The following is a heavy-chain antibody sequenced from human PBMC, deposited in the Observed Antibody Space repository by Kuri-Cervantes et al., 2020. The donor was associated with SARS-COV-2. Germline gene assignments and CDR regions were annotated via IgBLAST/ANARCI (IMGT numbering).Heavy chain of an antibody. J-gene: IGHJ4*02. D-gene: IGHD5-12*01. V-gene: IGHV3-20*04. CDR3: ARDLGASIVATTEFDY. Sequence: GGSLRLSCAASGFTFDDYGMSWVRQAPGKGLEWVSGINWNGGSTGYADSVKGRFTISRDNAKNSLYLQMNSLRAEDTAVYYCARDLGASIVATTEFDYWGQGTLVTVSS. CDR2: INWNGGST. CDR1: GFTFDDYG.